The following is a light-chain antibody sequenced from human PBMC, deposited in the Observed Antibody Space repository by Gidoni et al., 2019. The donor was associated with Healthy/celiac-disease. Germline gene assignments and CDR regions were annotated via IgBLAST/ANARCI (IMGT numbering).Light chain of an antibody. CDR3: MQALQTPFT. Sequence: DIVMTQSPLSLPVTPGEPASISCRSSQCLLHSNGYNYLDWYLQKPGQSPQLLIYLGSNRASGVPDRFSGSGSGTDLTLKISRVEAEDVGVYYCMQALQTPFTFGQGTKLEIK. CDR2: LGS. V-gene: IGKV2-28*01. CDR1: QCLLHSNGYNY. J-gene: IGKJ2*01.